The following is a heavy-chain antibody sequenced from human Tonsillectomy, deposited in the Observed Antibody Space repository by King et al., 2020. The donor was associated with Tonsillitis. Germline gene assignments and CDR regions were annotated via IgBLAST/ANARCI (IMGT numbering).Heavy chain of an antibody. CDR3: TRGPGIAMADLLHWFDP. V-gene: IGHV3-11*01. CDR1: GFTFSDYY. D-gene: IGHD6-19*01. CDR2: ISSCGSTI. Sequence: VQLVESGGGLVKPGGSLRLSCAASGFTFSDYYMSWIRQAPGKGLEWLSYISSCGSTIYYADSVKGRFTISKDNAKNSLYLQMNSLRAEDTAVYYCTRGPGIAMADLLHWFDPWGQGTLVTVSS. J-gene: IGHJ5*02.